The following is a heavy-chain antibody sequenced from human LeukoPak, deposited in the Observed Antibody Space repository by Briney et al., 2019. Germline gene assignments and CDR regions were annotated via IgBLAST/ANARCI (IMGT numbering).Heavy chain of an antibody. CDR2: IYPGDSDT. CDR3: ARGGSGSYYPNDAFDI. D-gene: IGHD3-10*01. V-gene: IGHV5-51*01. J-gene: IGHJ3*02. CDR1: GYSFTSYC. Sequence: GESLKISCKGSGYSFTSYCIGWVRQMPGKGLEWMGIIYPGDSDTRYSPSFQGQVTISADKSINTAYLQWSSLKASDTAMYYCARGGSGSYYPNDAFDIWGQGTMVTVSS.